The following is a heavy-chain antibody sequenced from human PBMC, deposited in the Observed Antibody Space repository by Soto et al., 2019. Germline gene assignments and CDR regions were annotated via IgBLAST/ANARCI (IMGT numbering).Heavy chain of an antibody. J-gene: IGHJ6*02. V-gene: IGHV1-2*02. CDR1: GYTFTVYF. CDR3: ARDPAGSGSYFAGLDV. CDR2: LNPNSGAT. D-gene: IGHD3-10*01. Sequence: GASVKVSCKASGYTFTVYFIHWVRQAPGQGLEWMGWLNPNSGATNYAQKFQGRVTMTRDTSISTAYMELSRLRSDDTAVYFCARDPAGSGSYFAGLDVWGQGTTVTVSS.